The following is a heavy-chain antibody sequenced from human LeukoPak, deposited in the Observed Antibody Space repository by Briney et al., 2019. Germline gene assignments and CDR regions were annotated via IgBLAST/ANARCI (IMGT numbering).Heavy chain of an antibody. CDR3: ARDGAWNDVGYYYYMGV. J-gene: IGHJ6*03. CDR1: GFTFSSYG. V-gene: IGHV3-30*02. CDR2: IRYDGSNK. Sequence: PGGSLRLSCAASGFTFSSYGMHWVRQAPGKGLEWVAFIRYDGSNKYYADSVKGRFTISRDNSKNTLYLQMNSLGAEDTAVYYCARDGAWNDVGYYYYMGVWGKGTTVTISS. D-gene: IGHD1-1*01.